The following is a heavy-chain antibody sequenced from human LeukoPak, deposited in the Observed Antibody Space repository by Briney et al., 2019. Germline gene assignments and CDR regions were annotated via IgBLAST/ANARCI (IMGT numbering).Heavy chain of an antibody. J-gene: IGHJ6*03. Sequence: GASVKVSCKASGYTFTSYDINWVRQATGQGLEWMGWMNPNSGNTGYAQKFQGRVTMTRNTSISTAYMELSSLRSEDTAVYYCARAGVYYDFWSGYYHLYYYYYMDVWGKGTTVTVSS. CDR3: ARAGVYYDFWSGYYHLYYYYYMDV. CDR2: MNPNSGNT. CDR1: GYTFTSYD. D-gene: IGHD3-3*01. V-gene: IGHV1-8*01.